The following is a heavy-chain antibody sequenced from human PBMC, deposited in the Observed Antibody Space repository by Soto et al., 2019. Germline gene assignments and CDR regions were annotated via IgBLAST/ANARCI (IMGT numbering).Heavy chain of an antibody. CDR3: ARARRGYSYVAPSYSGMDV. Sequence: GGSLRLSCAASGFTFSSYAMHWFRQSPGKGLEWVAVISYDGSNKYYADSVKGRFTISRDNSKNTLYLQMNSLRAEDTAVYYCARARRGYSYVAPSYSGMDVWGQGTTVTVSS. CDR1: GFTFSSYA. V-gene: IGHV3-30-3*01. D-gene: IGHD5-18*01. CDR2: ISYDGSNK. J-gene: IGHJ6*02.